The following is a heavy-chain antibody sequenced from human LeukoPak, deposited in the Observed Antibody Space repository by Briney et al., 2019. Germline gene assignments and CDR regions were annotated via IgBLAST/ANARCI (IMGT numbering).Heavy chain of an antibody. CDR2: ISYDGSNK. CDR3: AKIRYSGSSDFDY. Sequence: GGSLRLSCAASGFTFSSYGMHWVRQAPGKWLEWVAVISYDGSNKYYADSVKGRFTISRDNSKNTLYLQMNSLRAEDTAVYYCAKIRYSGSSDFDYWGQGTLVTVSS. D-gene: IGHD1-26*01. CDR1: GFTFSSYG. V-gene: IGHV3-30*18. J-gene: IGHJ4*02.